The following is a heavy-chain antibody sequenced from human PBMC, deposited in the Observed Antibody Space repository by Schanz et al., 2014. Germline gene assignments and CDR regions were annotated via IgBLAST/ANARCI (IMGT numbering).Heavy chain of an antibody. Sequence: EVQLVESGGGLVKPGGSLRLSCAASGFTFNSYSINWVRQAPGKGLEWVSSISSTSTYLYYADSVKGRFTISRDSARNSLYLQMSSLRAEDTAVYYCARGTPFLCDYWGQGTLVTVSS. J-gene: IGHJ4*02. V-gene: IGHV3-21*01. CDR3: ARGTPFLCDY. CDR2: ISSTSTYL. CDR1: GFTFNSYS. D-gene: IGHD3-16*01.